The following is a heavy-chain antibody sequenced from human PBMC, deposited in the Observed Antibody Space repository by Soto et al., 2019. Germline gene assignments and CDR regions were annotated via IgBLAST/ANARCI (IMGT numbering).Heavy chain of an antibody. Sequence: GASVKVSCKASGYTFTVYYMHWVRQAPGQGLEWMGWINPNSGGTNYAQKFQGRVTMTRNTSISTAYMELSSLRSEDTAVYYCARVSGGNCSSTSCYWYYYYGMDVWGQGTTVTVSS. D-gene: IGHD2-2*01. V-gene: IGHV1-2*02. CDR1: GYTFTVYY. CDR2: INPNSGGT. J-gene: IGHJ6*02. CDR3: ARVSGGNCSSTSCYWYYYYGMDV.